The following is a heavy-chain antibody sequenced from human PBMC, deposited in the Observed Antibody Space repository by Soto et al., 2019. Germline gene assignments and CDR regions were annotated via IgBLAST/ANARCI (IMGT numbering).Heavy chain of an antibody. CDR1: GFTFSSYG. CDR2: IWYDGSNK. CDR3: VRDDYDSSGYYYVDY. J-gene: IGHJ4*02. Sequence: QVQLVESGGGVVQPGRSLRLSCAASGFTFSSYGMHWVRQAPGKGLEWVAVIWYDGSNKYYADSLKGRFTISRDNSKKTLYLQVNSLRAEDTAVYFCVRDDYDSSGYYYVDYWGQGTLVTVSS. D-gene: IGHD3-22*01. V-gene: IGHV3-33*01.